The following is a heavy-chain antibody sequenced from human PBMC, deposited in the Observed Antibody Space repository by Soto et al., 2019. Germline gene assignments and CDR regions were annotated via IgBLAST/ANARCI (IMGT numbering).Heavy chain of an antibody. J-gene: IGHJ3*02. CDR2: IYHSGST. Sequence: SETLSLTCAVSGGSISSSNWWSWVRQPPGKGLEWIGEIYHSGSTNYNPSLKSRVTISVDKSKNQFSLKLSSVTAADTAVYYRARDGEGSGYPPDAFDIWGQGTMVTVSS. D-gene: IGHD3-22*01. V-gene: IGHV4-4*02. CDR1: GGSISSSNW. CDR3: ARDGEGSGYPPDAFDI.